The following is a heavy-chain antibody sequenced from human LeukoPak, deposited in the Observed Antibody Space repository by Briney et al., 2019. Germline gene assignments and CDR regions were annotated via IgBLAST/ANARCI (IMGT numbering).Heavy chain of an antibody. Sequence: GGSLRLSCAASGFTFSSYAMSWVRQAPGKGLEWVSAISGSGGSRYYADSVKGRFTISRDNSKNTLYLQMNSLRAEDTAVYYCAKGGLRFLEWLLLGHFAYWGQGTLVTVSS. CDR1: GFTFSSYA. CDR2: ISGSGGSR. CDR3: AKGGLRFLEWLLLGHFAY. V-gene: IGHV3-23*01. J-gene: IGHJ4*02. D-gene: IGHD3-3*01.